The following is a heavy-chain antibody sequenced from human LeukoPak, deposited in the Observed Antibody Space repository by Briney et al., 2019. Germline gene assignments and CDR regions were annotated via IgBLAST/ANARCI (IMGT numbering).Heavy chain of an antibody. J-gene: IGHJ3*02. Sequence: GASVKVSCKASGYTFTSYGISWVRQAPGQGLEWMGGIIPIFGTANYAQKFQGRVTITADKSTSTAYMELSSLRAEDTALYYCAKGVRITMVRGAFDIWGQGTMVTVSS. CDR3: AKGVRITMVRGAFDI. D-gene: IGHD3-10*01. CDR2: IIPIFGTA. CDR1: GYTFTSYG. V-gene: IGHV1-69*06.